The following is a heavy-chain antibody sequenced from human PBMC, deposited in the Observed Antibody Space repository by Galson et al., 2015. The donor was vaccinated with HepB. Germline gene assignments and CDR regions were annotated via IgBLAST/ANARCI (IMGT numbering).Heavy chain of an antibody. CDR2: ISSSTIYT. V-gene: IGHV3-11*06. CDR3: ARVADSDYGDHAHFDS. Sequence: SLRLSCAASGFTFSDYYMSWIRQAPGKGLEWLSYISSSTIYTNYADSEKGRFTISRDNVKNSMYLQMNSLRAEDTAVYYCARVADSDYGDHAHFDSWGLGTLVTVSS. J-gene: IGHJ4*02. D-gene: IGHD4-17*01. CDR1: GFTFSDYY.